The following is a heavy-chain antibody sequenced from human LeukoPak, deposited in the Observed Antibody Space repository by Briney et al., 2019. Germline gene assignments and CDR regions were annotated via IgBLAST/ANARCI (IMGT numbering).Heavy chain of an antibody. CDR2: IGASGGST. Sequence: PGGSLRLSCATSGFTFSSYAMSWVRQAPGKGLEWVSGIGASGGSTYYADSVKGRSTISRDNSKNTLYLQMNSLRTEDTAVYYCAKAEGYDILTGLDYWGQGTLVTVSS. CDR3: AKAEGYDILTGLDY. V-gene: IGHV3-23*01. J-gene: IGHJ4*02. D-gene: IGHD3-9*01. CDR1: GFTFSSYA.